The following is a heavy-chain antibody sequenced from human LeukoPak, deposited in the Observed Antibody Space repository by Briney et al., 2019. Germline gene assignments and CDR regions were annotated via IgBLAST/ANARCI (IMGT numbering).Heavy chain of an antibody. CDR2: IYYDEST. Sequence: ASETLSLTCTVSGGSISSSSYYWGWIRQPPGKGLEWIGSIYYDESTYYNPSLKSRVTISIDTSKNQFSLKLRSVTAADTAVYYCAREEMPGKFDYWGQGTLVTVSS. CDR1: GGSISSSSYY. D-gene: IGHD1-26*01. J-gene: IGHJ4*02. CDR3: AREEMPGKFDY. V-gene: IGHV4-39*07.